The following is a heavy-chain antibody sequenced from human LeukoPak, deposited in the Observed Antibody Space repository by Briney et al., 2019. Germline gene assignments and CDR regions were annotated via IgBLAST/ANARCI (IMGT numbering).Heavy chain of an antibody. CDR2: ITSTSSYV. J-gene: IGHJ6*03. CDR3: ARDPYSGYYGDYYYYMDV. CDR1: GFTFSSYE. V-gene: IGHV3-21*01. D-gene: IGHD5-12*01. Sequence: GGSLRLSCAASGFTFSSYEMNWVRQAPGKRLEWVSSITSTSSYVFYADSVKGRFTISRDNAKNSLYLQINSLRAEDTAVYYCARDPYSGYYGDYYYYMDVWGKGTTVTISS.